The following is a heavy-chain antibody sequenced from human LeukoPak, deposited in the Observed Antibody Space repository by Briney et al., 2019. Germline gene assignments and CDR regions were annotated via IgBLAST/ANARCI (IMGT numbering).Heavy chain of an antibody. CDR1: GITFSRYA. V-gene: IGHV3-23*01. Sequence: GGSLRLSCAASGITFSRYAMSWVRQAPGKGLEWVSLSGTSGDTYYADSVRGRFTISRDNSKNTLYLQMNSLRTEDTAIYYCAKGRPEDVWGKGTTVTVSS. CDR3: AKGRPEDV. J-gene: IGHJ6*04. CDR2: SGTSGDT.